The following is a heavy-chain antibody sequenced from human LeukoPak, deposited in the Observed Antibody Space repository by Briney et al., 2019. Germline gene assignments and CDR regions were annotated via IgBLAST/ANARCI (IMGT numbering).Heavy chain of an antibody. D-gene: IGHD4-23*01. CDR3: AGELGWEPK. Sequence: PSETLSLTCAVSGYSISSGYYWGWIRQPPGKGLEWIGSIYHSGSTYYSPSLKSRVTISVDTSKNQFSLKLSSVTAADTAVYYCAGELGWEPKWGQGTLVTVSS. CDR2: IYHSGST. J-gene: IGHJ4*02. V-gene: IGHV4-38-2*02. CDR1: GYSISSGYY.